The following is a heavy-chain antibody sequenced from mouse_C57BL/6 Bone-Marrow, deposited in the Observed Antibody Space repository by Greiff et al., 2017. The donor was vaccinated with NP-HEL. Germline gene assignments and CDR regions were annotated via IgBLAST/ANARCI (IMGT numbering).Heavy chain of an antibody. J-gene: IGHJ2*01. D-gene: IGHD1-1*01. CDR1: GYTFTSYL. V-gene: IGHV1-72*01. CDR2: IDPNSGGT. Sequence: QVQLQQPGAELVKPGASVKLSCKASGYTFTSYLMHWVKQRPGRGLEWIGRIDPNSGGTKYNEKFKRKATLTVDKPSSTAYMQLNSLTYEDSAVYYCARYYCGSSSFDYWGQGTTLTVSS. CDR3: ARYYCGSSSFDY.